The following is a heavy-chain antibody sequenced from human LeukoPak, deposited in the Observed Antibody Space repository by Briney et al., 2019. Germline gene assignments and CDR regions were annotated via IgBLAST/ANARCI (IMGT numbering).Heavy chain of an antibody. D-gene: IGHD6-13*01. J-gene: IGHJ4*02. CDR3: ATTGYSSRNY. CDR1: GFTFSRHT. V-gene: IGHV3-23*01. CDR2: IGESGETT. Sequence: PGGSLRLSCAASGFTFSRHTMTWVRQAPGKGLEWVSCIGESGETTYYADSVKGRFTISRDNSKNTLYLQMNSLRAEDTAVYYCATTGYSSRNYWGQGTLVTVSS.